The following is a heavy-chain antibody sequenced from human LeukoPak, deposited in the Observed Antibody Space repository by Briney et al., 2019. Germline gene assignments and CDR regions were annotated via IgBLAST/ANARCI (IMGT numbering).Heavy chain of an antibody. CDR1: GFTFSSYG. CDR3: AKGGERRWLQSNRFDY. V-gene: IGHV3-30*18. D-gene: IGHD5-24*01. J-gene: IGHJ4*02. CDR2: ISYDGSNK. Sequence: GGSLRLSCAASGFTFSSYGMHWVRQAPGKGLEWVAVISYDGSNKFYADSVKGRFTISRDNSKNTLYLQMNSLRAEDTAVYYCAKGGERRWLQSNRFDYWGQGTLVTVSS.